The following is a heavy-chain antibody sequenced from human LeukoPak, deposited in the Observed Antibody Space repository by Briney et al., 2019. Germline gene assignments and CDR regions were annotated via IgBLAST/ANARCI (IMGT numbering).Heavy chain of an antibody. CDR3: AGDYYDSSGYNY. CDR1: GFTASSNY. J-gene: IGHJ4*02. D-gene: IGHD3-22*01. CDR2: IYSGGST. V-gene: IGHV3-53*01. Sequence: PGGSLRLSCAASGFTASSNYMSWVRQAPGKGLEWVSVIYSGGSTYYADSVKGRFTISRDNSKNTLYLQMNSLRAEDTAVYYCAGDYYDSSGYNYWGQGTLVTVSS.